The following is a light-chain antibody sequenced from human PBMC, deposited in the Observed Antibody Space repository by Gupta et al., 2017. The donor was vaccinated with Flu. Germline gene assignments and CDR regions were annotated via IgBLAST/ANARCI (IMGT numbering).Light chain of an antibody. CDR3: AAWDDSRNGPV. Sequence: QSVLTQPPSASGTPGQRVTISCSGSRSNIGDNTVTWYQHVPGAAPRLLIYLNNQRPSGVSDRFSGSKSGTSASLAISGLQSEDEAEYCCAAWDDSRNGPVFGGETKLTVL. J-gene: IGLJ2*01. V-gene: IGLV1-44*01. CDR2: LNN. CDR1: RSNIGDNT.